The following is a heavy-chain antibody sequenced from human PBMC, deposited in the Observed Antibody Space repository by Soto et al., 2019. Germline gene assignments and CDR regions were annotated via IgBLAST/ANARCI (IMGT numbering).Heavy chain of an antibody. V-gene: IGHV3-72*01. Sequence: EVQLVESGGGLVQPGGSLRLSCAASGFTFSDHYMDWVRQAPGKGLEWVARSRNEAKRYTTEYAASVKGRFTISRDNSQNSLYLQMNCLKTEDTAVYYCARDLRYGDAYNFDYWGQGALVTVSS. CDR3: ARDLRYGDAYNFDY. CDR2: SRNEAKRYTT. CDR1: GFTFSDHY. J-gene: IGHJ4*02. D-gene: IGHD5-18*01.